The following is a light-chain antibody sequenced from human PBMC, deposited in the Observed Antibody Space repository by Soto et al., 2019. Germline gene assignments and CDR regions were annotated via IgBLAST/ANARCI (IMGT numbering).Light chain of an antibody. V-gene: IGLV2-23*01. CDR3: CSYAGSTTWV. CDR1: SSDIGSDKL. Sequence: QSVLTQPASVSGSPGQSITISCTGNSSDIGSDKLVSWYQQHPGRAPKIIIYEAFKRPSGVSNRFSGSRSGNTASLTISGLRGEDEADYYCCSYAGSTTWVFGGGTKLTVL. J-gene: IGLJ3*02. CDR2: EAF.